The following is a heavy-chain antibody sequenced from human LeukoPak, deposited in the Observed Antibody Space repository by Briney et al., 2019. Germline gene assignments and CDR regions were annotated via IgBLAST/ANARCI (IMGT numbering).Heavy chain of an antibody. V-gene: IGHV3-7*01. CDR2: INQDGSEK. J-gene: IGHJ5*02. CDR1: GFTLGVYW. CDR3: AREIPVAGKRSWFDP. D-gene: IGHD6-19*01. Sequence: GGSLRLSCVASGFTLGVYWMTWVRQGPGKGLECVANINQDGSEKNYVDSVKGRFSVSRDNAKNTLYLYINSLRDEDTAIYYCAREIPVAGKRSWFDPWGQGTLVTVPS.